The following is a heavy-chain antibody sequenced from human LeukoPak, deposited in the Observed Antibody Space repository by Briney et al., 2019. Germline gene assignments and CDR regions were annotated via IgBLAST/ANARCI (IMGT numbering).Heavy chain of an antibody. V-gene: IGHV3-23*01. CDR3: APNPPPSIAARRFDY. CDR1: GFTFSSYA. D-gene: IGHD6-6*01. Sequence: GGSLRLSCAASGFTFSSYAMSWVRQAPGKGLEWVSAISGSGGSTYYADSVKGRFTISRDNSKNTLYLQMNSLRAEDTAVYYCAPNPPPSIAARRFDYWGQGTLVTVSS. CDR2: ISGSGGST. J-gene: IGHJ4*02.